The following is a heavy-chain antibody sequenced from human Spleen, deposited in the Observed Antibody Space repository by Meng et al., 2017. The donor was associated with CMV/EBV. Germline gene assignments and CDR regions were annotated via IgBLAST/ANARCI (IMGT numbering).Heavy chain of an antibody. CDR2: INPYSGDT. V-gene: IGHV1-2*02. J-gene: IGHJ4*02. CDR3: ARGSRIKRITIFGVVIMADYFDY. Sequence: ASVKVSCKASGYTFTGYCIHWVRQAPGQGLEWMGWINPYSGDTNYAQKFQGRVTMTWDTSISTAYMELSSLRSEDTAVYYCARGSRIKRITIFGVVIMADYFDYWGQGTLVTVSS. CDR1: GYTFTGYC. D-gene: IGHD3-3*01.